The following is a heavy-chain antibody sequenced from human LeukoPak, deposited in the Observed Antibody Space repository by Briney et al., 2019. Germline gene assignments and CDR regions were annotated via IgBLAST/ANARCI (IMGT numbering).Heavy chain of an antibody. Sequence: PGGSLRLFCAASGFTFSTYWMDWVRQAPGKGLEWVANIKQDGSDKHYVDSVKGRFTISRDNAKNSLYLQMNSLRAEDTAVYYCARGPEYMSPFDYCGQGALITVSS. V-gene: IGHV3-7*01. J-gene: IGHJ4*02. CDR1: GFTFSTYW. CDR2: IKQDGSDK. CDR3: ARGPEYMSPFDY. D-gene: IGHD1-14*01.